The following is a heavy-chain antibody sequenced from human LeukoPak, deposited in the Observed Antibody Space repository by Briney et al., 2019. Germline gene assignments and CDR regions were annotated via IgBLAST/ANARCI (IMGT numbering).Heavy chain of an antibody. D-gene: IGHD4-17*01. CDR2: ITRNSETI. CDR3: ATNGDYPFDS. V-gene: IGHV3-48*01. J-gene: IGHJ4*02. CDR1: GFTFSGYS. Sequence: PGGSLRLSCAASGFTFSGYSLNWVRQAPGKGLEWVSYITRNSETIYYADSVKGRFTISRDNAKKLLFLQMNSLRTEDTAVYYCATNGDYPFDSWGRGTLVTVSS.